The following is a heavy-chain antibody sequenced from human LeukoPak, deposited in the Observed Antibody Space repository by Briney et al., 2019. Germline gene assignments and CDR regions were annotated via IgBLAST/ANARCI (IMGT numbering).Heavy chain of an antibody. CDR1: GFTFSSYW. CDR2: IKQDGSEK. Sequence: GGSLRLSCAASGFTFSSYWMSWVRQAPGKGLEWVANIKQDGSEKYYVDSVKGRFTISRDNAKNSLYLQMNSLRAEDTAVYYCARVPSSGYYYDSSGYSDYWGQGTLVTVSS. CDR3: ARVPSSGYYYDSSGYSDY. J-gene: IGHJ4*02. D-gene: IGHD3-22*01. V-gene: IGHV3-7*01.